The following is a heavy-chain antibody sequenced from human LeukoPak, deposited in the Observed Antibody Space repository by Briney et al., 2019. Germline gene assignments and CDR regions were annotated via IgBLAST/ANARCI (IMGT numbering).Heavy chain of an antibody. CDR2: IYYSGST. V-gene: IGHV4-59*01. CDR3: ASGRFLEWLGYFQH. Sequence: SETLSLTCTVSGGSISSYYWSWIRQPPGKGLEWIGYIYYSGSTNYNPSLKSRVTISVDTSKNQFSLKLSSVTAADTAVYYCASGRFLEWLGYFQHWGQGTLVTVSS. CDR1: GGSISSYY. J-gene: IGHJ1*01. D-gene: IGHD3-3*01.